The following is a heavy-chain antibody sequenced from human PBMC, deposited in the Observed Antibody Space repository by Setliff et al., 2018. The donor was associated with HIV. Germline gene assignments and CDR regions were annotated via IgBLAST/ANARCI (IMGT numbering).Heavy chain of an antibody. V-gene: IGHV6-1*01. CDR3: ARGSYGSVLL. Sequence: SQTLSLTCALSGDSVSSNTAAWNWIRQSPSRGLEWLGRTYYRSKWFNNYAVSVKSRIVINPDTSKNQFSLQLNSVTPEDTAVYYCARGSYGSVLLWGQGTLVTVSS. CDR1: GDSVSSNTAA. J-gene: IGHJ4*02. D-gene: IGHD6-19*01. CDR2: TYYRSKWFN.